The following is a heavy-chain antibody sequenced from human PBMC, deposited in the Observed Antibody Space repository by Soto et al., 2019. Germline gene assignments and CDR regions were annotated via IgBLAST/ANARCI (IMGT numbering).Heavy chain of an antibody. Sequence: GGSLRLSCAASGFTFSNAWMNWVRQAPGKGLEWVGRIKSKTDGGTTDYAAPVKGRFTISRDDSKNTLYLQMNSLKTEDTAVYYCTKDGMVRGVITRLYYYYGMDGWAQRTTVTVSS. D-gene: IGHD3-10*01. V-gene: IGHV3-15*07. CDR2: IKSKTDGGTT. J-gene: IGHJ6*02. CDR3: TKDGMVRGVITRLYYYYGMDG. CDR1: GFTFSNAW.